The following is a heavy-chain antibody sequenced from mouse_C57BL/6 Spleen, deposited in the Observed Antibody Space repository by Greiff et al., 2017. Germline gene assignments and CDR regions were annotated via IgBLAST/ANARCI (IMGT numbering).Heavy chain of an antibody. CDR1: GYTFTSYW. D-gene: IGHD2-5*01. J-gene: IGHJ2*01. CDR3: ARVSKGAFDY. CDR2: IHPNSGST. Sequence: QVHVKQPGAELVKPGASVKLSCKASGYTFTSYWMHWVKQRPGQGLEWIGMIHPNSGSTNYNEKFKSKATLTVDKSSSTAYMQLSSLTSEDSAVYYCARVSKGAFDYWGQGTTLTVSS. V-gene: IGHV1-64*01.